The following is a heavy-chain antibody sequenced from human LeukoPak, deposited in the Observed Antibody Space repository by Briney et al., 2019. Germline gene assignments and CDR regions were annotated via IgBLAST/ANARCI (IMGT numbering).Heavy chain of an antibody. V-gene: IGHV3-23*01. J-gene: IGHJ4*02. CDR2: ISGRGDKT. CDR3: AKERAGYTNPYYFDY. D-gene: IGHD3-16*02. CDR1: GFTFSTYA. Sequence: GGSLRLSCAASGFTFSTYAMSWVRQAPGKGVEGGSTISGRGDKTYYADSVRGRFTITRDKAKNSLYVQMNSLRAEDTAVYYCAKERAGYTNPYYFDYWGQGTLVTVSS.